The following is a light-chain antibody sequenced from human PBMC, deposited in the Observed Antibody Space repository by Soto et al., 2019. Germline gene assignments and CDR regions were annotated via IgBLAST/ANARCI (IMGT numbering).Light chain of an antibody. CDR2: DAS. CDR1: QSVGTF. J-gene: IGKJ1*01. V-gene: IGKV3-11*01. Sequence: EIVLTQSPATLSLSPGERATLSCRASQSVGTFFAWYQQKPGQAPRLLIYDASNRATGIPARFSGSGSGTDFTLTISSLGPEDFALYYCQQCYNWPQWTFGQGTKVDIK. CDR3: QQCYNWPQWT.